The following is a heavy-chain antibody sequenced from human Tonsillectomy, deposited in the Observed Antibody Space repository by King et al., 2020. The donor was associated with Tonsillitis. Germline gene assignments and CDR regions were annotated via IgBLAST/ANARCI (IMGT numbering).Heavy chain of an antibody. Sequence: VQLVESGAEVKTPGSSVMVSCKASGGTFSTYAISWVRQAPGQGLEWMGGIIPIFGTPTYAQKFQGRVTITADESTSTAYMELNSLRSDDTAGYYCAKEEGGGMATVFFEQWGQGTLVTVSS. CDR2: IIPIFGTP. CDR3: AKEEGGGMATVFFEQ. J-gene: IGHJ4*02. CDR1: GGTFSTYA. D-gene: IGHD3-3*01. V-gene: IGHV1-69*01.